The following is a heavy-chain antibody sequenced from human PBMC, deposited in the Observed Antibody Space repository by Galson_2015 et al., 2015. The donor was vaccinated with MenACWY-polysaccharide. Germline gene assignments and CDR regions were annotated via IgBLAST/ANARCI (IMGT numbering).Heavy chain of an antibody. Sequence: SLRLSCAASGFTFGNFSMHWVRQAPGKGLEWVSLISYDGDRQSYADSVKGRFTVSRDNSKNTVYLQMDSLRTEDSAVYFCGREGYRFGYSSDLWGQGTLVTVS. CDR1: GFTFGNFS. J-gene: IGHJ5*02. D-gene: IGHD5-18*01. V-gene: IGHV3-30*03. CDR3: GREGYRFGYSSDL. CDR2: ISYDGDRQ.